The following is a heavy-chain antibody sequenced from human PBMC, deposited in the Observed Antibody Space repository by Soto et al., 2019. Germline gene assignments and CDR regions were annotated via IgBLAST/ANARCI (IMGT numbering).Heavy chain of an antibody. V-gene: IGHV3-30-3*01. CDR1: GFTFSSYA. Sequence: PGGSLRLSCAASGFTFSSYAMHWVRQAPGKGLEWVAVISYDGSNKYYADSVKGRFTISRDNSKNTLYLQMNSLRAEDTAVYYCARVRSSYYDFWSGYYFTYYYYYGMDVWGQGTTVTVSS. CDR3: ARVRSSYYDFWSGYYFTYYYYYGMDV. CDR2: ISYDGSNK. J-gene: IGHJ6*02. D-gene: IGHD3-3*01.